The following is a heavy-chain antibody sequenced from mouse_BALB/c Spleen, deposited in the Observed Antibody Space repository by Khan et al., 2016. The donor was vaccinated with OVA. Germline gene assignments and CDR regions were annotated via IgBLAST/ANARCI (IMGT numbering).Heavy chain of an antibody. V-gene: IGHV14-3*02. CDR2: ITPANGNT. D-gene: IGHD2-3*01. J-gene: IGHJ1*01. Sequence: EVQLHQSGAELVKPGASVKLSCTASGFNIKDTYIHWVKQRPEQGLEWIGRITPANGNTEYDPKFPGKATMSADKSYTTAYLQLSSLTSADTAACCRGLPAYDPRNCDGWGAGTTVTGSS. CDR3: GLPAYDPRNCDG. CDR1: GFNIKDTY.